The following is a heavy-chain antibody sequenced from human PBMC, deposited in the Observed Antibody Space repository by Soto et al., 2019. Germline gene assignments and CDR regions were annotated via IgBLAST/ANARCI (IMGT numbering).Heavy chain of an antibody. Sequence: KTAQYRTLVDIVGGRLVKTSGMCVTWIRQPPGKALEWLALIDWDDDKYYSTSLKTRLTISKDTSKNQVVLTMTNMDPVDTATYYCARILSVRSLVYCTGDCSCYCGMDAWGLGNTVSV. CDR3: ARILSVRSLVYCTGDCSCYCGMDA. CDR2: IDWDDDK. V-gene: IGHV2-70*01. CDR1: GRLVKTSGMC. J-gene: IGHJ6*02. D-gene: IGHD2-21*02.